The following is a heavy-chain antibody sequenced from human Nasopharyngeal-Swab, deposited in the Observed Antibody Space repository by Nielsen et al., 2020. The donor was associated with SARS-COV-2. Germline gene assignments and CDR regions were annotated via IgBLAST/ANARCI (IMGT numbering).Heavy chain of an antibody. CDR1: GYTFTSYY. D-gene: IGHD3-16*02. CDR2: INPSGGST. J-gene: IGHJ4*02. V-gene: IGHV1-46*01. Sequence: SVKVSCKASGYTFTSYYMHWVRQAPGQGLEWMGIINPSGGSTSYAQKFQGRVTITADKSTSTAYMELSSLRSEDTAVYYCARNPVDYDYVWGSYRYRTFDYWGQGTLVTVSS. CDR3: ARNPVDYDYVWGSYRYRTFDY.